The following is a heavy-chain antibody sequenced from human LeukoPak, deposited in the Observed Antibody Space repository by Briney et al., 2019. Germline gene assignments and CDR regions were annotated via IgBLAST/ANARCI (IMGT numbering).Heavy chain of an antibody. J-gene: IGHJ3*02. D-gene: IGHD6-13*01. CDR1: GYTFTSYD. Sequence: ASVKVSCKASGYTFTSYDINWVRQATGQGLEWMGWMNPNSGNTGYAQKFQGRVTITRNTSISTAYMELSSLRSEDTAVYYCARDYSSSWYDAFDIWGQGTMVTVSS. V-gene: IGHV1-8*03. CDR2: MNPNSGNT. CDR3: ARDYSSSWYDAFDI.